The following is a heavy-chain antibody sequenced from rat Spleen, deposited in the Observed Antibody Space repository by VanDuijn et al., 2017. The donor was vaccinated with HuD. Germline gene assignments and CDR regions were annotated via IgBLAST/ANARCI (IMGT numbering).Heavy chain of an antibody. Sequence: EVQLVESGGGLVQPGRSMKLSCVASGFTFSDYYMAWVRQAPTKGLEWVASISTGGGNTYYRDSVKGRFTISRDNAKSTLYLQMDSLRSEDTATYYCARADSSYRMFTYWGQGTLVTVSS. CDR3: ARADSSYRMFTY. J-gene: IGHJ3*01. D-gene: IGHD1-2*01. V-gene: IGHV5-25*01. CDR2: ISTGGGNT. CDR1: GFTFSDYY.